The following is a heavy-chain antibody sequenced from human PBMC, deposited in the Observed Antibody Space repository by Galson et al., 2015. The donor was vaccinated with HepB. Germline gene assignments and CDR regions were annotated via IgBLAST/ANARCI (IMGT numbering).Heavy chain of an antibody. Sequence: SVKVSCKASGYTFTSYGISWVRQAPGQGLEWMGWISAYNGNTNYAQKLQGRVTMTTGTSTSTAYMELRSLRSDDTAVYYCARDMEYYDFWSGSSYYYMDVWGKGTTVTVSS. D-gene: IGHD3-3*01. J-gene: IGHJ6*03. CDR3: ARDMEYYDFWSGSSYYYMDV. CDR2: ISAYNGNT. CDR1: GYTFTSYG. V-gene: IGHV1-18*01.